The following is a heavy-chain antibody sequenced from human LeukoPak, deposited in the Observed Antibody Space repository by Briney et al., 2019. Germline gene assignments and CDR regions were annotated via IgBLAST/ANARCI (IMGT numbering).Heavy chain of an antibody. CDR2: IYYSGNT. D-gene: IGHD3-10*02. J-gene: IGHJ4*02. V-gene: IGHV4-59*01. CDR3: ARSTGSTMFIDY. CDR1: GGSISPYY. Sequence: SETLSLTCTVSGGSISPYYWSWIRQPPGKGLEWLGYIYYSGNTEYKPSLKSRVAMSVDTSKNQFSLRLSSVAAADTAVYYCARSTGSTMFIDYWGQGTLVTVSS.